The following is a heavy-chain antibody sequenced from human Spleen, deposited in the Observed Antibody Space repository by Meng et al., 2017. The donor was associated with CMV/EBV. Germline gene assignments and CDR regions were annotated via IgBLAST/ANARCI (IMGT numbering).Heavy chain of an antibody. J-gene: IGHJ4*02. CDR3: ASGSPWAHDY. CDR2: IYTRGST. CDR1: CGSSSSYN. Sequence: QVQRQECGVGLLKASDALSLTCTGFCGSSSSYNWSWVRQPAGKGLEWIGRIYTRGSTNYNPSLKSRVSMAVDTSKNQFSLKLSSVTDADTAVYYCASGSPWAHDYWGQGTLVTVSS. D-gene: IGHD1-26*01. V-gene: IGHV4-59*10.